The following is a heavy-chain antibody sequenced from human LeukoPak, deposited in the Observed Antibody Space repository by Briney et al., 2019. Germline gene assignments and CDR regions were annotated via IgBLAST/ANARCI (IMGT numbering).Heavy chain of an antibody. CDR1: GFTFRSYW. CDR3: AKGGGYEAQYYYYYLDV. D-gene: IGHD5-12*01. V-gene: IGHV3-30*02. Sequence: PGGSLRLSCAASGFTFRSYWMSWVRQAPGKGLESVAFIRYDGSNKYYADSVKGRFTVSRDNSKNTLYLQMKSLRAEDTAVYYCAKGGGYEAQYYYYYLDVWGKGTTVTISS. J-gene: IGHJ6*03. CDR2: IRYDGSNK.